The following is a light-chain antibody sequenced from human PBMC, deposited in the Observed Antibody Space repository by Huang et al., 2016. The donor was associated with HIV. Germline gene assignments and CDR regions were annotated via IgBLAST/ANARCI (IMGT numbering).Light chain of an antibody. CDR2: GAS. CDR3: QQYGSSIT. Sequence: EFVLTQSPGTLSLSPGERATLSCRASQSVSSSYLAWYQQKPGQAPRLLIYGASRRATGIPDRFGGSGAGTDFTLTISGLEPEDFALYYCQQYGSSITFGQGTRLEIK. CDR1: QSVSSSY. V-gene: IGKV3-20*01. J-gene: IGKJ5*01.